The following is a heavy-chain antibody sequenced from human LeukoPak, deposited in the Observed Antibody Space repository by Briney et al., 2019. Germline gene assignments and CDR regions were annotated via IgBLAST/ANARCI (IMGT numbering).Heavy chain of an antibody. CDR3: ARFGYSGWNLEN. Sequence: GGSLRLSCAASGFIFSTYSMNWVRQAPGKGLEWVSYITSGSSTIYYADSVKGRFTISRDDTESSLYVQMNSLRDEDTAVYYCARFGYSGWNLENWGQGTLVTVSS. D-gene: IGHD5-12*01. CDR2: ITSGSSTI. V-gene: IGHV3-48*02. CDR1: GFIFSTYS. J-gene: IGHJ4*02.